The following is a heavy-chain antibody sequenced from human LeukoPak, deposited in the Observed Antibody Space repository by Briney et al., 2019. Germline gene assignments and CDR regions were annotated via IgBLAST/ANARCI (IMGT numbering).Heavy chain of an antibody. D-gene: IGHD5-24*01. V-gene: IGHV3-23*01. CDR3: ANAPSYGLPLY. Sequence: AGGSLRLSCAASGFTFSSYAMTWVRQAPGKGLEWVSAISGRGGSTYDADSVKGRFTISRDNSKNTLYLQMNSLRADDTAVYYCANAPSYGLPLYWGQGTLVTVSS. CDR1: GFTFSSYA. CDR2: ISGRGGST. J-gene: IGHJ4*02.